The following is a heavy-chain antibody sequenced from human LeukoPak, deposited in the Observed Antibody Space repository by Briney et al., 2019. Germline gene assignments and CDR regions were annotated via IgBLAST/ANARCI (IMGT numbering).Heavy chain of an antibody. J-gene: IGHJ5*02. CDR3: VRSKGGTYGWFDP. D-gene: IGHD2-15*01. Sequence: PSETLSLTCTVSGGSITNYYWSWIRQPPGKGLEWIGYIYYSGTTNYNPSLKSRVTLSVDTSKNQFSLKVNSVTAADTAVYYCVRSKGGTYGWFDPWGQGTLVTVSS. V-gene: IGHV4-59*01. CDR1: GGSITNYY. CDR2: IYYSGTT.